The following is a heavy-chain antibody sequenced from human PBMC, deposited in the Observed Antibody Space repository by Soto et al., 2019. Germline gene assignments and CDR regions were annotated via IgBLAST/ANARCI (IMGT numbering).Heavy chain of an antibody. D-gene: IGHD3-10*01. J-gene: IGHJ6*02. V-gene: IGHV4-34*01. CDR1: GGSFSGYY. Sequence: SETLSLTCAVYGGSFSGYYWSWIRQPPGKGLEWIGEINHSGSTNYNPSLKSRVTISVDTSKNQFSLKLSSVTAADTAVYYCARRGIWLGELLSFYYYYGMDVWGQGTTVTVS. CDR3: ARRGIWLGELLSFYYYYGMDV. CDR2: INHSGST.